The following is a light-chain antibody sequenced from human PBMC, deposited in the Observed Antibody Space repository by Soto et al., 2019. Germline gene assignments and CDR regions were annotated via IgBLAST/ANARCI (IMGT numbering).Light chain of an antibody. J-gene: IGLJ1*01. Sequence: QSVLTQPPSVSGSPGQSVAISCTGTSGDVGNSNGVSWYHQPPGTAPKLMIYDVNNRPSGVPDRFSGSKSGNTASLTISGLQAEDEGDYYCSSYTSSSTYVFGTRTKVTVL. V-gene: IGLV2-18*02. CDR3: SSYTSSSTYV. CDR1: SGDVGNSNG. CDR2: DVN.